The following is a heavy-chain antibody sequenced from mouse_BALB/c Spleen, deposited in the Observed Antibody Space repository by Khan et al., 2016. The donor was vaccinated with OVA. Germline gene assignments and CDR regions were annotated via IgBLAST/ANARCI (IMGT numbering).Heavy chain of an antibody. J-gene: IGHJ4*01. CDR3: ARDGYRYNYAMDY. D-gene: IGHD2-3*01. Sequence: VQLKQSGPGLVKPSQSLSLTCTVTGYSITSDYAWNWIRQFPGNKLEWMGYISYSGSTNYNPALKSRISITRDTSKNQFFLQLHSVTTEDTATYNGARDGYRYNYAMDYWGQGTSVTVSS. V-gene: IGHV3-2*02. CDR1: GYSITSDYA. CDR2: ISYSGST.